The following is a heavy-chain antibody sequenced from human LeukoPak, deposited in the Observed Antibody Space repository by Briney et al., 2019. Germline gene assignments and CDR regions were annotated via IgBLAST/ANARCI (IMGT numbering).Heavy chain of an antibody. Sequence: SETLSLTCTVSGYSIRSGYYWGWIRQPPGKGLEWIGSNYHSGSTYYNPSLKSRVTISVDTSKNQFSLKLSSVTAADTAVYYCASWGRFDPWGQGTLVTVSS. CDR1: GYSIRSGYY. CDR2: NYHSGST. CDR3: ASWGRFDP. J-gene: IGHJ5*02. D-gene: IGHD3-16*01. V-gene: IGHV4-38-2*02.